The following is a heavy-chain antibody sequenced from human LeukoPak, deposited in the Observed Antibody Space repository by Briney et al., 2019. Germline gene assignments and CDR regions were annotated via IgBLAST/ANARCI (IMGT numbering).Heavy chain of an antibody. D-gene: IGHD3-10*01. J-gene: IGHJ6*03. Sequence: SETLSLTCTVSGGSISTNAYYWGWIRQPPGKGLQWIGSIYYSGITYYNPSLKSRVTISVDTSKNQFSLKLSSVTAADTAVYYCSRGRNTMVRGAIGQTSLYYYSYYMDVWGKGTAVTVSS. CDR2: IYYSGIT. V-gene: IGHV4-39*07. CDR1: GGSISTNAYY. CDR3: SRGRNTMVRGAIGQTSLYYYSYYMDV.